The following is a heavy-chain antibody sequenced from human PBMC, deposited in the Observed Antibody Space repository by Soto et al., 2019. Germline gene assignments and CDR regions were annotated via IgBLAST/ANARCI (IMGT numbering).Heavy chain of an antibody. D-gene: IGHD3-10*01. J-gene: IGHJ4*02. CDR3: ANHDYGPGSYYLKYFAY. CDR2: ISDSGGTT. CDR1: GFTVSSFA. V-gene: IGHV3-23*01. Sequence: GGSLRLSCAVSGFTVSSFAMSWVRQAPGKGLQWVSGISDSGGTTYYADSVKGRFTISRNRATNTLFLQMNSLRAEDTAVYYCANHDYGPGSYYLKYFAYWGQGALVTVSS.